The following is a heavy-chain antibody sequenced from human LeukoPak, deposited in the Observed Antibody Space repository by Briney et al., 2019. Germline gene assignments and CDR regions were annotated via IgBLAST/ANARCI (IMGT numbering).Heavy chain of an antibody. CDR1: GYSISSGYY. D-gene: IGHD4-23*01. V-gene: IGHV4-38-2*01. J-gene: IGHJ4*02. CDR2: IYHSGST. Sequence: SETLSLTCAVSGYSISSGYYWGWIRQPPGKGLEWIGSIYHSGSTYYNPSLKSRVTISVDTSKNQFSLKLSSVTAADTAVCYCARAGYGGNPGYFDYWGQGTLVTVSS. CDR3: ARAGYGGNPGYFDY.